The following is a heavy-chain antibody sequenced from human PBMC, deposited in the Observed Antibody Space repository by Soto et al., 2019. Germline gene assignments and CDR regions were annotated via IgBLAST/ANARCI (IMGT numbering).Heavy chain of an antibody. Sequence: EVQLVESGGGLVKPGGSLRLSCAASGFTFSSYSMNWVRQAPGKGLEWVSSISSSSSYIYYADSVKGRFTISRDNAKNSLYRQMNSLRAEDTAVYYCARDWGGRFGTFDYWGQGTLVTVSS. CDR1: GFTFSSYS. J-gene: IGHJ4*02. D-gene: IGHD3-10*01. CDR2: ISSSSSYI. V-gene: IGHV3-21*01. CDR3: ARDWGGRFGTFDY.